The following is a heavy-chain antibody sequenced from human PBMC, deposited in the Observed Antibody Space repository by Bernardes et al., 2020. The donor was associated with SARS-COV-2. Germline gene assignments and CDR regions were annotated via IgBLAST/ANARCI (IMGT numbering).Heavy chain of an antibody. V-gene: IGHV1-18*01. J-gene: IGHJ3*02. CDR2: ISAYNGNT. D-gene: IGHD3-22*01. CDR3: ARTDSSGYYFVVDAFDI. Sequence: ASVKVSCKASGYTFTSYGISWVRQAPGQGLEWMGWISAYNGNTNYAQKLQGRVTMTTDTSTSTAYMELRSLRSDDTAVYYCARTDSSGYYFVVDAFDIWGQGTMVTVSS. CDR1: GYTFTSYG.